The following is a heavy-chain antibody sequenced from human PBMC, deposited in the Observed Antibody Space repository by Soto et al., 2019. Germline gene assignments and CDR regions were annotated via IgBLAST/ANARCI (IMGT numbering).Heavy chain of an antibody. V-gene: IGHV3-13*05. Sequence: PGGSLRLSCAASGFSFRDYDMHWVRQRKGKGLEWVSALGAARDPYYVGSVKGRFSVSGDNAQNSLFLQMNNLRVDDTAVYFCARAYLGRLPRRADYYYAMDVWGRGTTVTVSS. D-gene: IGHD1-26*01. J-gene: IGHJ6*02. CDR2: LGAARDP. CDR3: ARAYLGRLPRRADYYYAMDV. CDR1: GFSFRDYD.